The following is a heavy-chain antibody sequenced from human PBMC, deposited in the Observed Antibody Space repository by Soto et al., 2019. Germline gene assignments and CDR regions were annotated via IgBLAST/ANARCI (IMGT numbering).Heavy chain of an antibody. V-gene: IGHV4-34*01. J-gene: IGHJ6*02. Sequence: SETLSLTCVGYGGSFSGYYWSWIRQPPGKGLEWIGEINHSGSTNYNPSLKSRVTISVDTSKNQFSLKLNSVTAADTAVYYCARGPKGEVGGTWYYYATDVWGPGTTVTVSS. CDR1: GGSFSGYY. CDR3: ARGPKGEVGGTWYYYATDV. CDR2: INHSGST. D-gene: IGHD1-26*01.